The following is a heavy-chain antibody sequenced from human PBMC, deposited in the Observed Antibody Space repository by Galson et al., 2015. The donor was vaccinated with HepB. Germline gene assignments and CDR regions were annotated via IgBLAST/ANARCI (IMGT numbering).Heavy chain of an antibody. D-gene: IGHD2-21*02. CDR3: ARDLLDHVVVTATRGLLGY. CDR1: GFTFSSYW. J-gene: IGHJ4*02. V-gene: IGHV3-7*03. Sequence: SLRLSCAASGFTFSSYWMSWVRQAPGKGLEWVANIKQDGSEKYYVDSVKGRFTISRDNAKNSLYLQMNSLRAEDTAVYYCARDLLDHVVVTATRGLLGYWGQGTLVTVSS. CDR2: IKQDGSEK.